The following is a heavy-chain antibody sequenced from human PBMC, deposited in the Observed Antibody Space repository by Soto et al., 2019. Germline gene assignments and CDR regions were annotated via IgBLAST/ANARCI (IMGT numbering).Heavy chain of an antibody. CDR1: GGTFSSYT. D-gene: IGHD4-17*01. V-gene: IGHV1-69*02. Sequence: SVKVSCKASGGTFSSYTISWVRQAPGQGLEWMGRINPSVGSTNYAQKFQGRVTITRDTSTSTVYMELSSLRSEDTAVYYCARKSDYGDIYYFDYWGQGTLVTVSS. J-gene: IGHJ4*02. CDR2: INPSVGST. CDR3: ARKSDYGDIYYFDY.